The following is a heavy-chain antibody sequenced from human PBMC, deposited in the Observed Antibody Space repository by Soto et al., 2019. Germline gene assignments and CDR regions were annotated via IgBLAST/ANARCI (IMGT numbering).Heavy chain of an antibody. Sequence: PRLSCAASGFTFSSYGMHWVRQAPGKGLEWVAVISYDGSNKYYADSVKGRFTISRDNSKNTLYLQMNSLRAEDTAVYYCAKAVVRSYFDYWGQGTLVTVSS. CDR2: ISYDGSNK. J-gene: IGHJ4*02. D-gene: IGHD2-15*01. CDR3: AKAVVRSYFDY. CDR1: GFTFSSYG. V-gene: IGHV3-30*18.